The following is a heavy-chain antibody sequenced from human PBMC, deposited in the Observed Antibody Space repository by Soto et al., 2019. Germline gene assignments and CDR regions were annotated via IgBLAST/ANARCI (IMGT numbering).Heavy chain of an antibody. CDR3: ARSPYYYDSSGYGDAFDI. Sequence: GGSLRLSRAASGFTFRSYAMSGVRPAPGKGLEWVSAISGSGGSTYYADSVKGRFTISRDNSKNTLYLQMNSLRAEDTAVYYCARSPYYYDSSGYGDAFDIWGQGTMVPVSS. D-gene: IGHD3-22*01. CDR2: ISGSGGST. CDR1: GFTFRSYA. V-gene: IGHV3-23*01. J-gene: IGHJ3*02.